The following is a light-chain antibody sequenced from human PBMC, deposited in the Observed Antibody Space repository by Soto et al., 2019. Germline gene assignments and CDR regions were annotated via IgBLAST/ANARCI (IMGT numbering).Light chain of an antibody. CDR1: QSVSNNY. CDR2: GAS. V-gene: IGKV3-20*01. J-gene: IGKJ1*01. CDR3: QQYGSSGT. Sequence: EKVLTRSPGNLSLSPGERATLSCRASQSVSNNYLAWYQQKPGQAPRLLIYGASNRATGIPDRFSGSGSGTDFTLTISRLEPEDFAVYYCQQYGSSGTFGQGTKVDIK.